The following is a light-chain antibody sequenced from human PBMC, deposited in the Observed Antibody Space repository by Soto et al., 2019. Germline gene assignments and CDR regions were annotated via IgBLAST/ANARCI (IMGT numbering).Light chain of an antibody. CDR1: QSVSSSY. CDR2: GAS. CDR3: QQYDSSLWT. V-gene: IGKV3-20*01. J-gene: IGKJ1*01. Sequence: GTLSLSPGERATLSCRASQSVSSSYLAWYQQKPGQAPRLLIYGASSRATGIPDRFSGSGSGTDFTLTISRLEPEDFAVYYCQQYDSSLWTFGQGTKV.